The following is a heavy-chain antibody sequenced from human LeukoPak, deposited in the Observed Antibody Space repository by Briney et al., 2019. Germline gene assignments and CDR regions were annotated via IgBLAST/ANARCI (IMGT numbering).Heavy chain of an antibody. V-gene: IGHV1-2*02. CDR3: SRDLGRIAARGFDP. Sequence: ASVKVSCKASGYTFSNYYLHWVRQAPGQGLEWMGWINPNSGGTNYAQKFQGRVTMTRDTSISTAYMELSSLISEDTAVYHCSRDLGRIAARGFDPWGQGTLVTVSS. D-gene: IGHD6-6*01. J-gene: IGHJ5*02. CDR1: GYTFSNYY. CDR2: INPNSGGT.